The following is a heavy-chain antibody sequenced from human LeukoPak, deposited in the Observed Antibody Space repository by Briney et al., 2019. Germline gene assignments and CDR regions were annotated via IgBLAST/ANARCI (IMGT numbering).Heavy chain of an antibody. CDR3: ARGVDWFDP. CDR2: IYHSGST. CDR1: GGSISSGGYS. D-gene: IGHD2-15*01. J-gene: IGHJ5*02. Sequence: SETLSLTRAVSGGSISSGGYSWSWIRQPPGKGLEWIGYIYHSGSTYYNPSLKSRVTISVDRSKNQFSLKLSSVTAADTAVYYCARGVDWFDPWGQGTLVTVSS. V-gene: IGHV4-30-2*01.